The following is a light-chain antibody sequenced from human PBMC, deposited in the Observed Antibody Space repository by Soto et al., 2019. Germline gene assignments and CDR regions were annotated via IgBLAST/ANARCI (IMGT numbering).Light chain of an antibody. CDR2: DVS. CDR3: SSYTNSATYV. Sequence: QSALTQPASVSGSPGQSTTISRTGTSSDVGGYNYVSWYQQFPGKAPKLIIYDVSNRPSGVSNRFSGSKSGNTASLTISGLQAEDEADYYCSSYTNSATYVFGTGTKLTVL. CDR1: SSDVGGYNY. V-gene: IGLV2-14*01. J-gene: IGLJ1*01.